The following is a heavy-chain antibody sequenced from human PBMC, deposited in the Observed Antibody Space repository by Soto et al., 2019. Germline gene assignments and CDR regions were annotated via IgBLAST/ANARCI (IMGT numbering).Heavy chain of an antibody. CDR1: GFSFSSYA. CDR3: ARDMYSSDYFVKGFET. J-gene: IGHJ5*02. CDR2: ISHDGINK. V-gene: IGHV3-30-3*01. D-gene: IGHD6-19*01. Sequence: QVRLVESGGGVVQPGRSLRLSCTASGFSFSSYAMYWFRQPPGKGLEWVAVISHDGINKHYADSVKGRVTVSRDNSNHSLDLQLNSLRGEDTAMYYCARDMYSSDYFVKGFETWGQGTLVTVSS.